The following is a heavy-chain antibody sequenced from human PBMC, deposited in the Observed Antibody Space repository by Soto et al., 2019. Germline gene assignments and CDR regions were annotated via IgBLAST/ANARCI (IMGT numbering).Heavy chain of an antibody. CDR1: GGSISSGGYY. CDR2: IYYSGST. CDR3: ARDRSSSRPIWYYYGMDV. J-gene: IGHJ6*02. V-gene: IGHV4-31*03. Sequence: PSETLSLTCTVSGGSISSGGYYWSWIRHHPGKGLEWIGYIYYSGSTYYNPSLKSRVTISVDTSKNQFSLKLSSVTAADTAVYYCARDRSSSRPIWYYYGMDVWGQGTTVTVSS. D-gene: IGHD6-6*01.